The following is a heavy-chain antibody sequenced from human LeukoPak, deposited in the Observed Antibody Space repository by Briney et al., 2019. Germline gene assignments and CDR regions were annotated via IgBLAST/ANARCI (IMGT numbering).Heavy chain of an antibody. J-gene: IGHJ4*02. V-gene: IGHV3-64*02. CDR1: GFTFSSHP. CDR3: ARSSGSYGPFEF. CDR2: ISSNGGST. D-gene: IGHD1-26*01. Sequence: AGGSLRLSCAASGFTFSSHPMHWLRQAPVKGLEYVSRISSNGGSTYYADSVKGRFVISRDNSDNTMYLQMGSLRTEDMAVYYCARSSGSYGPFEFWGQGALVTVSS.